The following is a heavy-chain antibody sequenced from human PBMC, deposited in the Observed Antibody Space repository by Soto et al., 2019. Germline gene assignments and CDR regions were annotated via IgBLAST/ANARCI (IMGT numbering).Heavy chain of an antibody. J-gene: IGHJ2*01. Sequence: QIQLVQSGGEVKKPGASVKVSCKASGYSFTTNGITWVRQTPGHGLEWMGWISTYNPKTNYTQYHQGRVTLTTDASTNPAYMEPRSLRSDDTAVYFCASVPSGWYGPEDLDLWGSGTLVTVSS. D-gene: IGHD6-19*01. V-gene: IGHV1-18*01. CDR1: GYSFTTNG. CDR3: ASVPSGWYGPEDLDL. CDR2: ISTYNPKT.